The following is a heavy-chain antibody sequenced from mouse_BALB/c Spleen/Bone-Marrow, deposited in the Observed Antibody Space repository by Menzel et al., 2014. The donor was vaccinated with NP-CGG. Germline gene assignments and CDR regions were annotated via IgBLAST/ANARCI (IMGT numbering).Heavy chain of an antibody. V-gene: IGHV1-80*01. Sequence: QVQLQQSGAELVRPGSSVKIPCKASGYAFSNYGMSWVKQRPGQGLEWIGQIYPGDGDTNYNGKFKGRVTLTADKSSSTAYMQLSSLTSEDSAVYFCASVYDYGRGYAMDYWGQGTSVTVSS. CDR1: GYAFSNYG. CDR2: IYPGDGDT. J-gene: IGHJ4*01. D-gene: IGHD2-4*01. CDR3: ASVYDYGRGYAMDY.